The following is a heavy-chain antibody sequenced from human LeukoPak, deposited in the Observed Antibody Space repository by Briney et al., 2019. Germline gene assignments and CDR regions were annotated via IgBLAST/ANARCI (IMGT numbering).Heavy chain of an antibody. CDR1: GFTFSSYA. Sequence: PGGSLRLSCAASGFTFSSYAMHWVRQAPGKGLEWVAVISYDGSNKYYADSVEGRFTISRDNSKNTLYLQMNSLRAEDTAVYYCARGFTDYSHFDYWGQGTLVTVSS. V-gene: IGHV3-30-3*01. D-gene: IGHD4-11*01. CDR3: ARGFTDYSHFDY. CDR2: ISYDGSNK. J-gene: IGHJ4*02.